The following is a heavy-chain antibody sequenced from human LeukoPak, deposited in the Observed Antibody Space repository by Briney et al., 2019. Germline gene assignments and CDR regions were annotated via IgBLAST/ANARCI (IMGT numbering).Heavy chain of an antibody. CDR2: IYYSGST. J-gene: IGHJ6*02. Sequence: SETLSLTCTVSGGSIGSYYSSWIRQPPGKGLEWIGYIYYSGSTNYNPSLKSRVTISVDTSKNQFSLKLNSATAADTAVYYCARDYSNYGVDYGMDVWGQGTTVTVSS. D-gene: IGHD4-11*01. V-gene: IGHV4-59*01. CDR1: GGSIGSYY. CDR3: ARDYSNYGVDYGMDV.